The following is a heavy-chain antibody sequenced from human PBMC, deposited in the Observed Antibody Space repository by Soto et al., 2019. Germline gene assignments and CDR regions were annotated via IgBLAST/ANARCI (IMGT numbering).Heavy chain of an antibody. CDR1: GFTFSSYM. Sequence: EVQLVESGGGLVKPGGSLRLSCAASGFTFSSYMMNWVRQAPGKGLEWVSSISSSSNYKYYADSVKGRFTISRDNAKNSLYRQMNSLRAEDTAVYYCARDPWPYDFWSGYSVWGLDYWGQGTLVTVSS. J-gene: IGHJ4*02. D-gene: IGHD3-3*01. V-gene: IGHV3-21*01. CDR3: ARDPWPYDFWSGYSVWGLDY. CDR2: ISSSSNYK.